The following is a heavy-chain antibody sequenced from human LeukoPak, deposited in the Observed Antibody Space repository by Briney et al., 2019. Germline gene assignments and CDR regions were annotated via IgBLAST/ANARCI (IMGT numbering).Heavy chain of an antibody. CDR1: GFTFSIYW. Sequence: GGSLRLSCAASGFTFSIYWMYWVRQAPGKGLMWVSRCDSDGSDTTYVDSVKGRFTVSRDNAKSTLYLQMSSLRAEDTAVYYCATSSVWGGAFNIWGQGTMVTVSS. CDR2: CDSDGSDT. D-gene: IGHD3-16*01. CDR3: ATSSVWGGAFNI. J-gene: IGHJ3*02. V-gene: IGHV3-74*01.